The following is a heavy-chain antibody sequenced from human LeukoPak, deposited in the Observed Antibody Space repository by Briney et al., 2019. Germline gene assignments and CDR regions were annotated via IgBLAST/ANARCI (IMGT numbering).Heavy chain of an antibody. CDR3: ARGRGANSYYDILTGYYMRPNWFDP. CDR2: IYYSGST. D-gene: IGHD3-9*01. Sequence: SETLSLTCTVSGGSISSGGYYWSWIRQHPGKGLEWIGYIYYSGSTYYNPSLKSRVTISVDTSKNQFSLKLSSVTAVDTAVYYCARGRGANSYYDILTGYYMRPNWFDPWGQGTLVTVSS. V-gene: IGHV4-31*03. CDR1: GGSISSGGYY. J-gene: IGHJ5*02.